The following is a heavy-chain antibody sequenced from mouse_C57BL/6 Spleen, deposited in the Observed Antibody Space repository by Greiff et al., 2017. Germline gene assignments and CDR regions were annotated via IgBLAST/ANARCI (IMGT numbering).Heavy chain of an antibody. D-gene: IGHD2-1*01. V-gene: IGHV6-3*01. Sequence: EVQRVESGGGLVQPGGSMKLSCVASGFTFSNYWLNWVRQSPEKGLEWVAQIRLKSDNYATHYAESVKGRFTISRDDSKSSVYLQMNNLRAEDTGIYYCTKGNGYWYFDVWGTGTTVTVSS. CDR3: TKGNGYWYFDV. CDR2: IRLKSDNYAT. CDR1: GFTFSNYW. J-gene: IGHJ1*03.